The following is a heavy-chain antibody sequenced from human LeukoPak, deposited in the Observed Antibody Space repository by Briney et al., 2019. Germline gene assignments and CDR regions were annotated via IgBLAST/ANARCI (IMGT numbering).Heavy chain of an antibody. Sequence: GESLRLSCAASGFTFSGYGMHWVRQAPGKGLEWVAFIRYDGSNKYYADSVKGRFTISRDNSKNTLYLQMNSLRAEDTAVYYCAKDSGLVYYYMDVWGKGTTVTVSS. V-gene: IGHV3-30*02. CDR2: IRYDGSNK. CDR3: AKDSGLVYYYMDV. D-gene: IGHD3-10*01. CDR1: GFTFSGYG. J-gene: IGHJ6*03.